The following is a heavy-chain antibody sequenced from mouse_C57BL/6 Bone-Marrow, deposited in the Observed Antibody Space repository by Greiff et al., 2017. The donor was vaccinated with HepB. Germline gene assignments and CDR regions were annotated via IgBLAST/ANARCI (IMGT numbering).Heavy chain of an antibody. Sequence: EVMLVESGGGLVQPGGSLSLSCGASGFTFTDDYMSWVGQPPGKALEWLGFIRNKANGYTTEYSASVKGRFTISRDDSQIILYLQKNALGAEDSATYYCARYGRQGFAYRGQGTLVTVSA. D-gene: IGHD2-12*01. CDR2: IRNKANGYTT. V-gene: IGHV7-3*01. CDR1: GFTFTDDY. J-gene: IGHJ3*01. CDR3: ARYGRQGFAY.